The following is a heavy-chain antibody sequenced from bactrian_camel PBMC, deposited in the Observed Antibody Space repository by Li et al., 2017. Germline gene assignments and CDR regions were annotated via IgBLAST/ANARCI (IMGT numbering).Heavy chain of an antibody. CDR2: IGIDGTT. CDR1: EYTYNSYC. CDR3: ATDHCSGGYCYTPTTRTAFGF. V-gene: IGHV3S63*01. D-gene: IGHD2*01. Sequence: HVQLVESGGGSVQAGGSLTLSCVATEYTYNSYCMAWFRQSPHTSWLERERVARIGIDGTTTYADPVKGRFTISRDNAKNTVFLQMNSPKSEDTALYYCATDHCSGGYCYTPTTRTAFGFFGQGTQVTVS. J-gene: IGHJ6*01.